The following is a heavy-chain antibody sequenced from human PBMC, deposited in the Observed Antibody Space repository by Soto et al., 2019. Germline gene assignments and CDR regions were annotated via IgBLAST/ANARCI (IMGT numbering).Heavy chain of an antibody. V-gene: IGHV4-59*01. CDR1: GGSISSYY. CDR3: ASSRDGYSIDY. Sequence: SETLSLTCTVSGGSISSYYWSWIRQPPGKGLEWIGYIYYSGSTNYNPSLESRVTISVDTSKNQFSLKLSSVTAADTAVYYCASSRDGYSIDYSGQGTVVTVSS. J-gene: IGHJ4*02. D-gene: IGHD4-4*01. CDR2: IYYSGST.